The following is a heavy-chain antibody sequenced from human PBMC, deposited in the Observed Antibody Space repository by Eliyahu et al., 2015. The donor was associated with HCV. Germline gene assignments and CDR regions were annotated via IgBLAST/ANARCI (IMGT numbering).Heavy chain of an antibody. CDR3: ARSPYYDSSGYYLMGVEKDY. V-gene: IGHV3-48*01. CDR1: GFTFSSYS. Sequence: EVQLVESGGGLVQPGGSLRLSCAASGFTFSSYSMNWVRQAPGKGLEWVSYISSSSSTIYYADSVKGRFTISRDNAKNSLYLQMNSLRAEDTAVYYCARSPYYDSSGYYLMGVEKDYWGQGTLVTVSS. J-gene: IGHJ4*02. CDR2: ISSSSSTI. D-gene: IGHD3-22*01.